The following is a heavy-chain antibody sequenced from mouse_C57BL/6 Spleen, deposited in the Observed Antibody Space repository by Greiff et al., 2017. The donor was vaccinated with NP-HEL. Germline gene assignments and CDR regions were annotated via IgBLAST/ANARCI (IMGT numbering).Heavy chain of an antibody. J-gene: IGHJ3*01. CDR1: GYSITSGYY. Sequence: EVQLQESGPGLVKPSQSLSLTCSVTGYSITSGYYWNWIRQFPGNKLEWMGYISYDGSNNYNPSLKNRISITRDTSKNQFFLKLNSVTTEDTATYYCAREGLLRPDWGQGTLVTVSA. D-gene: IGHD1-1*01. CDR2: ISYDGSN. CDR3: AREGLLRPD. V-gene: IGHV3-6*01.